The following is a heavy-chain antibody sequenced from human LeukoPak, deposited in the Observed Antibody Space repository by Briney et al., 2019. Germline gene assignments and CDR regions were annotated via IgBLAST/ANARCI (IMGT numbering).Heavy chain of an antibody. Sequence: GASVKVSCKASGYTFTSYDINWVRQATGQGLEWMGWMNPNSGNTGYAQKFQGRVTMTRDTSTSTVYMELSSLRSEDTAVYYCARDLRPRYCSSTSCSQYYYYGMDVWGQGTTVTVSS. V-gene: IGHV1-8*01. J-gene: IGHJ6*02. D-gene: IGHD2-2*01. CDR1: GYTFTSYD. CDR3: ARDLRPRYCSSTSCSQYYYYGMDV. CDR2: MNPNSGNT.